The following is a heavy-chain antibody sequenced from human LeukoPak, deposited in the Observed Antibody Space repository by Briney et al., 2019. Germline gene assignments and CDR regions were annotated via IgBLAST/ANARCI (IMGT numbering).Heavy chain of an antibody. V-gene: IGHV4-34*01. Sequence: SEALSLTCTVYGGSFSGYYWSWIRQPPGKGLEWIGEINHSGSTNYNPSLKSRVTISVDTSKNQFSLKLSSVTAADTAVYYCARVVWIQLWLDYFDYWGQGTLVTVSS. J-gene: IGHJ4*02. CDR1: GGSFSGYY. CDR3: ARVVWIQLWLDYFDY. CDR2: INHSGST. D-gene: IGHD5-18*01.